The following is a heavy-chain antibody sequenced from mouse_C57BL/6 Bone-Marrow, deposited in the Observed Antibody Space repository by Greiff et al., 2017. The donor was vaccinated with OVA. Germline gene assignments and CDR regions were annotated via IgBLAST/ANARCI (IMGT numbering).Heavy chain of an antibody. Sequence: EVKLVESGAELVRPGASVKLSCTASGFNIKDDYMHWVKQRPEQGLEWIGWIDPENGDTEYASKFQGKATITADTSSNTAYLQLSSLTSEDTAVYYCTTGDYPYYFDYWGQGTTLTVSS. CDR1: GFNIKDDY. CDR2: IDPENGDT. CDR3: TTGDYPYYFDY. J-gene: IGHJ2*01. D-gene: IGHD2-4*01. V-gene: IGHV14-4*01.